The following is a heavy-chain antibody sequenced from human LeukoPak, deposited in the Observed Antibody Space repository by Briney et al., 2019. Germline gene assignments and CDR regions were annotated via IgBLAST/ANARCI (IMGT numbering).Heavy chain of an antibody. Sequence: GASVKVSCKASGYTFTGYYMHWVRQAPGQGLEWMGWINPNSGGTNYAQKFQGRVTMTRDTSISTAYMELSRLRPDDTAVYYCARKPYGSGSYNDYWGQGTLVTVSS. V-gene: IGHV1-2*02. CDR3: ARKPYGSGSYNDY. CDR2: INPNSGGT. J-gene: IGHJ4*02. D-gene: IGHD3-10*01. CDR1: GYTFTGYY.